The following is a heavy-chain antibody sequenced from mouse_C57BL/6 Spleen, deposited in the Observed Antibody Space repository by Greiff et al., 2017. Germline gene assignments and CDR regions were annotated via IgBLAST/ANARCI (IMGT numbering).Heavy chain of an antibody. J-gene: IGHJ3*01. V-gene: IGHV1-81*01. CDR3: AGGGFLAY. CDR1: GYTFTSYG. CDR2: IYPRSGNT. D-gene: IGHD1-1*02. Sequence: QVQLQQSGAELARPGASVKLSCKASGYTFTSYGISWVKQRTGQGLEWIGEIYPRSGNTYYNEKFKGKATLTADKSSSTAYMELRSLTSEDSAVYFCAGGGFLAYWGQGTLVTVSA.